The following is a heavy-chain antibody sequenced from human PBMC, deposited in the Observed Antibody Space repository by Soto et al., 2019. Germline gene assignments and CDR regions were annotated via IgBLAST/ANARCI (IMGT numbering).Heavy chain of an antibody. Sequence: ASVKVSCKASGYTFTGYYIHWVRQAPGQGLEWMAWINPNSGGTNYAQKFQGRFTLTRDTSISTAYLEMSRLRSDDTAVYFCARGQTTPGIDSWGQGTLVTVS. CDR2: INPNSGGT. J-gene: IGHJ4*02. V-gene: IGHV1-2*02. CDR1: GYTFTGYY. CDR3: ARGQTTPGIDS.